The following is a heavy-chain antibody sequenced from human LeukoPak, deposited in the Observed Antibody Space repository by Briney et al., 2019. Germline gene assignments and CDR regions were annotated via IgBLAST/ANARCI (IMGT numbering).Heavy chain of an antibody. CDR1: GGSFSGYY. CDR2: INHSGST. Sequence: PSETPSLTCAVYGGSFSGYYWSWIRQPPGKGLEWIEEINHSGSTNYNPSLKSRVTISVDTSKNQFSLKLSSVTAADTAVYYCARGGGGYIKYGPDYRGQGTLVTVSS. V-gene: IGHV4-34*01. CDR3: ARGGGGYIKYGPDY. J-gene: IGHJ4*02. D-gene: IGHD4-11*01.